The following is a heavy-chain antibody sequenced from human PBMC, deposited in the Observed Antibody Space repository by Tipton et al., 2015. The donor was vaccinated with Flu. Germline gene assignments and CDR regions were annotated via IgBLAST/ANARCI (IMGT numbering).Heavy chain of an antibody. V-gene: IGHV1-18*01. J-gene: IGHJ4*02. Sequence: QLVQSGAEVKKPGASVKVSCKVSGYDFTTYGISWVRQAPGQGLEWMGWVSGRDNTTTYAQRFQSSVTLTTDAATATAYMELRSLRSADTAIYFCARDRRWGPKGSLRYFDYWGQGTLVTVSS. D-gene: IGHD3-16*01. CDR3: ARDRRWGPKGSLRYFDY. CDR1: GYDFTTYG. CDR2: VSGRDNTT.